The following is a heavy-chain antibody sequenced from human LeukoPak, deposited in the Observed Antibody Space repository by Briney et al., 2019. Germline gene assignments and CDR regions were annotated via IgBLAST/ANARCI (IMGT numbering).Heavy chain of an antibody. V-gene: IGHV4-39*01. D-gene: IGHD3-3*01. J-gene: IGHJ6*02. Sequence: SETLSLTCTVSGGSISSSSYYWGWIRQPPGKGLEWIGSIYYSGSTYYNPSLKSRVTISVDTSKNQFSLKLSSVTAADTAVYYCARHTPSYYDAFYYYYYGMDVWGQGTTVTVSS. CDR3: ARHTPSYYDAFYYYYYGMDV. CDR2: IYYSGST. CDR1: GGSISSSSYY.